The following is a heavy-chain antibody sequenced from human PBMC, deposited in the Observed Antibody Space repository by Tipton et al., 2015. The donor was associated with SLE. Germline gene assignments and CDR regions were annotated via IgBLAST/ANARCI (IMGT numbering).Heavy chain of an antibody. CDR2: IFHSGIT. D-gene: IGHD3/OR15-3a*01. J-gene: IGHJ4*02. Sequence: TLSLTCTVSGGSISSYYWSWIRQPSGKGLEWIGYIFHSGITYYNPTLKRRVTISLDPSKNQFSLKLNSVTAADTAVYYCSVFVTHRDWRFVLNWSQGTQVTVSS. CDR3: SVFVTHRDWRFVLN. CDR1: GGSISSYY. V-gene: IGHV4-59*04.